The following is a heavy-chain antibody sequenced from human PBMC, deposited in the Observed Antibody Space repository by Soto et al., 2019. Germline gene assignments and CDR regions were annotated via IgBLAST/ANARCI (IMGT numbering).Heavy chain of an antibody. J-gene: IGHJ4*02. CDR2: TDYSGNT. D-gene: IGHD6-19*01. CDR1: SDSISSYY. CDR3: ARAVGDPLYYLDY. V-gene: IGHV4-59*08. Sequence: QVQLQESGPGLVRPLETLSPTCTVSSDSISSYYWIWIRQSPGKGLEWIGYTDYSGNTNYNPSLLSRVTISGDTSKNQFSLKLSSVTAADTAVYYCARAVGDPLYYLDYWGQGTLVTVSS.